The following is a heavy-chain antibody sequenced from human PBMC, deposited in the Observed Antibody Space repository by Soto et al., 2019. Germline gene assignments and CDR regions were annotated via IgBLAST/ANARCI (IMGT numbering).Heavy chain of an antibody. Sequence: GASVKVSCKASGYTFTSYGISWVRQAPGQRLEWMGWINAGNGNTKYSQKLQGRVTITRDTSASTAYMELSSLRSEDTAVYYCASSYSNYALIDYYYYGMDVWGQGTTVTVSS. V-gene: IGHV1-3*01. CDR1: GYTFTSYG. CDR2: INAGNGNT. CDR3: ASSYSNYALIDYYYYGMDV. J-gene: IGHJ6*02. D-gene: IGHD4-4*01.